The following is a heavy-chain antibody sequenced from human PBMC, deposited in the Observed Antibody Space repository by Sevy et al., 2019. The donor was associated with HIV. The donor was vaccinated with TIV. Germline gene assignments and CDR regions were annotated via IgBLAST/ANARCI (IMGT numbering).Heavy chain of an antibody. Sequence: GGSLRLSCAASGFTFSSAWMSWVRQAPGKGLEWVGRIKSKTDGGTRDLAAPVKGRIIISRDDSGNTLYLQMNSLKIEDTGVYYCATGLGKSDFDYWGQGTLVTVSS. D-gene: IGHD3-9*01. V-gene: IGHV3-15*05. CDR3: ATGLGKSDFDY. J-gene: IGHJ4*02. CDR2: IKSKTDGGTR. CDR1: GFTFSSAW.